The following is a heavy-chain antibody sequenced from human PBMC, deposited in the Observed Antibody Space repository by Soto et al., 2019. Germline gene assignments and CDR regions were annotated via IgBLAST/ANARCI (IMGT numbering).Heavy chain of an antibody. CDR2: IHHSGST. D-gene: IGHD2-2*01. CDR1: GGSFSGYY. Sequence: QVQLQQWGAGLLKPSETLSLTCAVYGGSFSGYYWSWIRQPPGKGLEWIGEIHHSGSTNYNPSLKSRFTISVATSKDQFSLKLSSVTAADTAGYYCGSPGYVDYWGQGTLVTVSS. V-gene: IGHV4-34*01. CDR3: GSPGYVDY. J-gene: IGHJ4*02.